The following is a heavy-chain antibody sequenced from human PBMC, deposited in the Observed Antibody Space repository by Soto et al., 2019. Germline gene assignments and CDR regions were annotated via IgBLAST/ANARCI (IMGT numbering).Heavy chain of an antibody. CDR2: ISGSGGST. J-gene: IGHJ5*02. V-gene: IGHV3-23*01. CDR1: GFTFSSYA. D-gene: IGHD6-6*01. Sequence: GGSLRLSCAASGFTFSSYAMSWVRQAPGKGLEWVSAISGSGGSTYYADSVKGRFTMSVDKSINTAYLQWSSLKASDTAMYYCVRLVSQDVDPWGQGTLVTVSS. CDR3: VRLVSQDVDP.